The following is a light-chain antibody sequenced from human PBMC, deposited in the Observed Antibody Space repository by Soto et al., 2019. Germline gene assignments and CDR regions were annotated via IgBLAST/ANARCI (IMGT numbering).Light chain of an antibody. CDR3: QQRKNWPPIT. CDR2: DSS. Sequence: EIELTQSPATLSLSPGETPTLSCRASQNVDKFLAWYQQRPGQPPRLLIFDSSNRATGVPVRFSGSGSGTVFTLTIGSLEPEDSAVYYCQQRKNWPPITFGQGTRLEIK. CDR1: QNVDKF. J-gene: IGKJ5*01. V-gene: IGKV3-11*01.